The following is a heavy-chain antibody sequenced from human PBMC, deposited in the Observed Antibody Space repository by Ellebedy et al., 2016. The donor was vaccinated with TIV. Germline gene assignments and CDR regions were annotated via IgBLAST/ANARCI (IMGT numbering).Heavy chain of an antibody. CDR2: IKLDGSEK. CDR1: GFTFSNYW. V-gene: IGHV3-7*01. J-gene: IGHJ4*02. CDR3: AGRGY. Sequence: GGSLRLXXAASGFTFSNYWMTWVRQAPGKGLEWVANIKLDGSEKYYVDSVEGRFTISRDNAKNSLYLQMNSLRAEDTAVYYCAGRGYWGQGTLVTVSS. D-gene: IGHD3-10*01.